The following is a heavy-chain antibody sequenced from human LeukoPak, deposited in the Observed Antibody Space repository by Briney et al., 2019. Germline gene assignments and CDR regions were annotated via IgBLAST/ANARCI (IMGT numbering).Heavy chain of an antibody. V-gene: IGHV1-18*01. CDR2: ISAYNGNT. CDR1: GGTFSSYA. D-gene: IGHD3-3*01. CDR3: ARDPHVLRFYYMDV. Sequence: PTASVKVSCKASGGTFSSYAISWVRQAPGQGLEWMGWISAYNGNTNYAQKLQGRVTMTTDTSTSTAYMELRSLRSDDTAVYYCARDPHVLRFYYMDVWGKGTTVTVSS. J-gene: IGHJ6*03.